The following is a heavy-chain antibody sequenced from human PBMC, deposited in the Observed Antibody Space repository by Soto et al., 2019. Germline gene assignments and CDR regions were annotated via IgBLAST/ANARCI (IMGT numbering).Heavy chain of an antibody. D-gene: IGHD2-2*02. V-gene: IGHV1-69*13. CDR1: GGTFSGYA. J-gene: IGHJ6*02. CDR2: IIPIFGTA. Sequence: GASVKVSCKASGGTFSGYAISWVRQAPGQGLEWMGGIIPIFGTANYAQKFQGRVTITADESTSTAYMELSSLRSEDTAVYYCAREDIVVVPAAILRYYGMDVWGQGTTVTVSS. CDR3: AREDIVVVPAAILRYYGMDV.